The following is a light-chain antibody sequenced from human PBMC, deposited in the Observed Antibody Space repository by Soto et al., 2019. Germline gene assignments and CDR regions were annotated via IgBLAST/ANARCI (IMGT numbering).Light chain of an antibody. Sequence: EIVLTQSPGTLSLSPGERATLSCRASQSVRRSYLAWYQHNPGQAPRLNISGASRKDTAIPARFSGSGSGTDFTLTISRLEPEDFAVYYCQQYGNSLSITFGQGTRREIK. J-gene: IGKJ5*01. CDR1: QSVRRSY. V-gene: IGKV3-20*01. CDR2: GAS. CDR3: QQYGNSLSIT.